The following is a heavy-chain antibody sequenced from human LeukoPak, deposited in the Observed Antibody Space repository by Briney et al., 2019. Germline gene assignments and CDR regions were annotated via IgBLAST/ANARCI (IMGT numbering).Heavy chain of an antibody. CDR2: IYSGGST. V-gene: IGHV3-53*01. CDR1: GVTVGTNS. Sequence: GGSLRLSCAASGVTVGTNSMSWARQSPGKGLEWVSVIYSGGSTYNADSVNGRFAVSRDNSRNTLFLQMNNLRAEDTALYFCASAREYCGSAECYEYFQHWGQGTLVIVSS. CDR3: ASAREYCGSAECYEYFQH. J-gene: IGHJ1*01. D-gene: IGHD2-21*01.